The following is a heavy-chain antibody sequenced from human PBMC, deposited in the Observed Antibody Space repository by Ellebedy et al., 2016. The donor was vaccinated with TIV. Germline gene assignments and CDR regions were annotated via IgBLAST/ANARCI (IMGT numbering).Heavy chain of an antibody. J-gene: IGHJ1*01. D-gene: IGHD2-15*01. CDR3: ARTDCSGRSCYSFFQY. CDR2: ITDSGGNT. V-gene: IGHV3-23*01. Sequence: GESLKISCAASGLTFSSHAMSWVRQAPGKGLEWVSSITDSGGNTYYADSVKGRFTISRDNSKDTLYLQVNSLRAEDTAIYYCARTDCSGRSCYSFFQYWGQGTPVTVSS. CDR1: GLTFSSHA.